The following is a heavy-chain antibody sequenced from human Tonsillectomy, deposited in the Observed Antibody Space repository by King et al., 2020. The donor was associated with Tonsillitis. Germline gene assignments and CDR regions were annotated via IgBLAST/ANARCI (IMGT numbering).Heavy chain of an antibody. CDR1: GYTFTSYG. CDR2: ISAYNGDA. CDR3: AGYCYGSIPRSDYFDY. J-gene: IGHJ4*02. V-gene: IGHV1-18*01. D-gene: IGHD5-18*01. Sequence: VQLVESGAEVKKPGASVEVSCKASGYTFTSYGISWVRQAPGQGLEWMGWISAYNGDAKYAQNLQGRVTMTTDTSTSTAYMELRSLRSDDTAVYYCAGYCYGSIPRSDYFDYWGQGTLVTVSS.